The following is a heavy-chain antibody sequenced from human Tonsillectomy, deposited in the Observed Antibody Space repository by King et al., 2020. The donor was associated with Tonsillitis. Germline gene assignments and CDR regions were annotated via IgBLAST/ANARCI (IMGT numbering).Heavy chain of an antibody. CDR2: IITLFGTT. Sequence: VQLVESGAEVKKPGSSVKVSCKASGGTFTSYAFNWVRQAPGQGLEWMGGIITLFGTTNYAQKFQGRVTITADESTSSAYMELYSLKSEDSAVYYCARGRSGTYAMDVWGQGTTVTVSS. CDR3: ARGRSGTYAMDV. D-gene: IGHD1/OR15-1a*01. V-gene: IGHV1-69*01. CDR1: GGTFTSYA. J-gene: IGHJ6*02.